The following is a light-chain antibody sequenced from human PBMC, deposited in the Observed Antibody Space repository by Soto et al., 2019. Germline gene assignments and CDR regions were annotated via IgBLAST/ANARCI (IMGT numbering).Light chain of an antibody. V-gene: IGKV3-15*01. CDR2: GAS. CDR3: QRHAQGWT. Sequence: EMVMTQSPATLSVSRGERATLSCRASQSVSTKLAWYQQKPCQAPRLLIYGASTSATGIPARFSGSGSGPEFTLTISSLQSEDFAVYYCQRHAQGWTFGQASKVESK. CDR1: QSVSTK. J-gene: IGKJ1*01.